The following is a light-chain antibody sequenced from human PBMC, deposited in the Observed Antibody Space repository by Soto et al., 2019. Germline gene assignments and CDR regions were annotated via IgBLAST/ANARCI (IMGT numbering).Light chain of an antibody. CDR2: GNS. CDR1: SSNIGAGYD. J-gene: IGLJ3*02. V-gene: IGLV1-40*01. Sequence: QSVLTQPPSVSGAPGQRVTISCTGNSSNIGAGYDVHWYQQLPGKAPKLLIFGNSHRPSGVPDRFFGSKSGTSASLAITGLQTEDEADYYCGSHAGNSNLVFGGGTKVTVL. CDR3: GSHAGNSNLV.